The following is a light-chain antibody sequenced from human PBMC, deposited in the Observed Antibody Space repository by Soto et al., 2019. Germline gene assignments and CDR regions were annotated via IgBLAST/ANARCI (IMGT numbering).Light chain of an antibody. CDR2: WAS. CDR3: HQYGSSPQT. Sequence: IVMTQSPLSLPVTPGEPASISCRSSQRLLHSNGYNYLDWYQQKPGQPPKLLIYWASTRESGVPDRFSGSGSGTAFTLTITRLEPEDFAVYFCHQYGSSPQTFGQGTKVDI. CDR1: QRLLHSNGYNY. J-gene: IGKJ1*01. V-gene: IGKV2-28*01.